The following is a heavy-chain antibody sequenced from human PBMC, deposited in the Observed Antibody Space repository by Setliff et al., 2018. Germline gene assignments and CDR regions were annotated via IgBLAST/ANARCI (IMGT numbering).Heavy chain of an antibody. J-gene: IGHJ4*02. CDR2: INLHSGGT. CDR1: GFTFTDHY. D-gene: IGHD2-15*01. CDR3: ARSGGSNWQTKLDY. Sequence: ASVKVSCKASGFTFTDHYMHWVRQAPGQGPEWMGWINLHSGGTNYAQKFQDRVTMTSDTSITTAYMELSSLTSDDMAVYYCARSGGSNWQTKLDYWGQGTLVTVSS. V-gene: IGHV1-2*02.